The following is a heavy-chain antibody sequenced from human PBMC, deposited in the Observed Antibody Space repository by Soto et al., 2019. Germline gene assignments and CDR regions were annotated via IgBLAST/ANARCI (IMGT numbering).Heavy chain of an antibody. CDR3: ARAVSGSHYFDY. V-gene: IGHV2-70*04. CDR1: GFSLSTSGMR. CDR2: IDWDDET. J-gene: IGHJ4*02. D-gene: IGHD6-19*01. Sequence: SGPTLVNPTQTLTLTCTFSGFSLSTSGMRVSWIRQPPGKALEWLARIDWDDETFYSTSLKTRLIISKDTSKSQVALTMTNMDPVDTATYYCARAVSGSHYFDYWGQGTLVTVSS.